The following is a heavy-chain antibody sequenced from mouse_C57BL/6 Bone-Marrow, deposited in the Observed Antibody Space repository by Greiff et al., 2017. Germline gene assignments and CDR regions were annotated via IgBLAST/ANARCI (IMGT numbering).Heavy chain of an antibody. V-gene: IGHV1-15*01. J-gene: IGHJ3*01. CDR2: IDPETGGT. CDR1: GYTFTDYE. CDR3: LCKGHYYPGWFAY. Sequence: QVQLQQSGAELVRPGASVTLSCKASGYTFTDYEMHWVKQTPVHGLEWIGAIDPETGGTAYNQKFKGKAILTADKSSSTAYMELRSLTSEDSAVYYCLCKGHYYPGWFAYWGQGKLVTVTA. D-gene: IGHD1-1*01.